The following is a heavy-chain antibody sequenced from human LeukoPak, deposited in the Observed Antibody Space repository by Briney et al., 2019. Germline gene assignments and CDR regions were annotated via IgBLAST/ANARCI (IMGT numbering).Heavy chain of an antibody. CDR3: AKVGPGLGPTVYDILPGYQTAYYYYGMDV. Sequence: GGSLRLSCAASGFTFSSYAMSWVRQAPGKGLEWVSAISGSGGSSYYADSVKGRFTISRDNSKNTLYLQMNSLRAEDTAVYYCAKVGPGLGPTVYDILPGYQTAYYYYGMDVWGQGTTVTVSS. CDR1: GFTFSSYA. V-gene: IGHV3-23*01. D-gene: IGHD3-9*01. CDR2: ISGSGGSS. J-gene: IGHJ6*02.